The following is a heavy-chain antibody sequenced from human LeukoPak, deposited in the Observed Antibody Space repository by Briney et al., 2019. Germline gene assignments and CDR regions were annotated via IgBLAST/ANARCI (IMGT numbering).Heavy chain of an antibody. CDR3: AKDPSLRWGGPLFDY. V-gene: IGHV3-33*06. CDR1: GFTFSSYG. J-gene: IGHJ4*02. Sequence: PGGSLRLSCAASGFTFSSYGMHWVRQAPGKGLEWVAVIWYDGSNKYYADSVKGRFTISRDNSKNTLYLQMNSLRAEDTAVYYCAKDPSLRWGGPLFDYWGQGTLVTVSS. CDR2: IWYDGSNK. D-gene: IGHD3-10*01.